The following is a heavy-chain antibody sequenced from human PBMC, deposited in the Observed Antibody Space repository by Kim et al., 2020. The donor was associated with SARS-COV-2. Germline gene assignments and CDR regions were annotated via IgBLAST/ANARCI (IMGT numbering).Heavy chain of an antibody. CDR3: ARDGVWFGELLFDY. J-gene: IGHJ4*02. D-gene: IGHD3-10*01. Sequence: DSGTGPFTLSRDNAKTSLYLQMNSLRAEDTAVYYCARDGVWFGELLFDYWGQGTLVTVSS. V-gene: IGHV3-11*06.